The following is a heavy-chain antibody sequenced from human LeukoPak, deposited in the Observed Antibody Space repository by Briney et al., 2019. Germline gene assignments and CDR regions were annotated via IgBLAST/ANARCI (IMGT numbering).Heavy chain of an antibody. D-gene: IGHD3-22*01. Sequence: GASVKVSCKASGYTFTSYAMNWVRQAPGQGLEWMGWINTNTGNPTYAQGFTGRFVFSLDTSVSTAYLQINSLKAEDTAVYYCARVVDYYDGSGLRGWDAFDIWGQGTMVTVSS. CDR2: INTNTGNP. V-gene: IGHV7-4-1*02. CDR3: ARVVDYYDGSGLRGWDAFDI. J-gene: IGHJ3*02. CDR1: GYTFTSYA.